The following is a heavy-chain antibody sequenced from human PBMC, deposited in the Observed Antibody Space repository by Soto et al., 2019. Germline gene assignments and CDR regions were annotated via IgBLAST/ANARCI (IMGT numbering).Heavy chain of an antibody. CDR2: INHSGST. CDR3: ARTGRFLEWFQRGYFDY. Sequence: SETLSLTCAVYGGSFSGYYWSWIRQPPGKGLEWIGEINHSGSTNYNPSLKSRVTISVDTSKNQFSLKLSSVTAADTAAYYCARTGRFLEWFQRGYFDYWGQGTLVTVSS. J-gene: IGHJ4*02. D-gene: IGHD3-3*01. V-gene: IGHV4-34*01. CDR1: GGSFSGYY.